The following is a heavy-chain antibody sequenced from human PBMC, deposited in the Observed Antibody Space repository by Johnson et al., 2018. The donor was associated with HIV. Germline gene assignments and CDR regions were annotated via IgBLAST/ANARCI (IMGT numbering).Heavy chain of an antibody. Sequence: QVQLVESGGGVVQPGRSLRLSCAASGFTFSSYSMHWVRQASGKGLEWVAVISYDGSNKYYADSVKGRFTIPRDNSKKTLYLQLNSLRAEDTAVYYCARYCGSGSGYSVWQRNYGFDIWGQGTMVTVSS. CDR1: GFTFSSYS. V-gene: IGHV3-30-3*01. D-gene: IGHD2-15*01. CDR3: ARYCGSGSGYSVWQRNYGFDI. J-gene: IGHJ3*02. CDR2: ISYDGSNK.